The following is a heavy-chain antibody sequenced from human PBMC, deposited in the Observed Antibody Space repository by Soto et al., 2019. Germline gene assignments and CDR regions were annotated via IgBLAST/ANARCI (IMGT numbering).Heavy chain of an antibody. J-gene: IGHJ6*02. CDR3: ARRTPGTTLTFYAMDV. D-gene: IGHD1-7*01. CDR2: ITNMDSRT. CDR1: GFTFNNYA. Sequence: PGGSLRLSCAASGFTFNNYAMSWVRQAQGKGLGWVSTITNMDSRTYYLGSVQGRFTISRDNSERTLYLQMNSLRAEDTAIYYCARRTPGTTLTFYAMDVWGQGTSVTVSS. V-gene: IGHV3-23*05.